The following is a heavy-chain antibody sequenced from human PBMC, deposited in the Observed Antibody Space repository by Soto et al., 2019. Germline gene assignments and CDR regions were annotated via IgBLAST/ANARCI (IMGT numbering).Heavy chain of an antibody. CDR2: IYHTETT. D-gene: IGHD4-17*01. CDR1: GDCVSSSFW. Sequence: SETLSLTCAVSGDCVSSSFWWTWVRQPPGKGLEWVGEIYHTETTNYAPSLKSRVTISLDKSMNQFSLRFNSVTPADTAVYYCARYDFGTFDNWGQGIRVTVSS. V-gene: IGHV4-4*02. J-gene: IGHJ4*02. CDR3: ARYDFGTFDN.